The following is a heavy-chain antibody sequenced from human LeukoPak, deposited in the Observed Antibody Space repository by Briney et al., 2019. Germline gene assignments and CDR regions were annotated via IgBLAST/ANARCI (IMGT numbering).Heavy chain of an antibody. V-gene: IGHV4-4*07. J-gene: IGHJ4*02. D-gene: IGHD2-8*01. CDR1: GGSISGYY. CDR3: ARGKEGNAVFDY. Sequence: PSETLSLTCTVSGGSISGYYWSWIRQPAGKGLEWIGRMSTSWSTNYNPSLKSRVTMSQDTSKKQFSLNLSSATAADTAVYYCARGKEGNAVFDYWGQGILVTVSS. CDR2: MSTSWST.